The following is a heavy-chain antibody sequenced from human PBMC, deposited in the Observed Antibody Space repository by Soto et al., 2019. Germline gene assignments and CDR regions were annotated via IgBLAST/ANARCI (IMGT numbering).Heavy chain of an antibody. Sequence: QVQLQQWGAGLLKPSETLSLTCAVYGGSFSGYYWSWIRQPPGKGLEWIGEINHSGSTNYNPSLKSRVTISVDTSKNQFSLKLSSVTAADTAVYYCARGSPWSGYRHYDYYMDVWGKGTTVTVSS. CDR2: INHSGST. CDR3: ARGSPWSGYRHYDYYMDV. V-gene: IGHV4-34*01. J-gene: IGHJ6*03. D-gene: IGHD3-3*01. CDR1: GGSFSGYY.